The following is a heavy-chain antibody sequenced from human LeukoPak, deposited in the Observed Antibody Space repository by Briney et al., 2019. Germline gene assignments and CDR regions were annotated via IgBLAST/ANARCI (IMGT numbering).Heavy chain of an antibody. D-gene: IGHD3-16*01. J-gene: IGHJ4*02. CDR3: ARADGGGNLIWFDY. CDR2: ISGSGGST. Sequence: PGGSLRLSCAASGFTFSSYAMSWVRQAPGKGLEWVPAISGSGGSTYYADSVKGRFTISRDNAKNSLYLQMNSLRAEDTAVHYCARADGGGNLIWFDYWGQGTLVTVSS. V-gene: IGHV3-23*01. CDR1: GFTFSSYA.